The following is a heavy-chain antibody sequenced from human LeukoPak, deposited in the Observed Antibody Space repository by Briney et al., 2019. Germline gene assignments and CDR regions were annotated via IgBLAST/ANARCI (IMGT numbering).Heavy chain of an antibody. CDR3: ATDPRLEAADYFGY. D-gene: IGHD6-25*01. V-gene: IGHV3-15*01. CDR1: GFTFNKAW. CDR2: IKSKSNGGTT. Sequence: GGSLRLSCAVSGFTFNKAWMTWVRQSPGKGLEWVGRIKSKSNGGTTDYAAPVRGRFIISRDDSRNTLYLQMNSLKTDDTAVYYCATDPRLEAADYFGYWGQGTLVTDSS. J-gene: IGHJ4*02.